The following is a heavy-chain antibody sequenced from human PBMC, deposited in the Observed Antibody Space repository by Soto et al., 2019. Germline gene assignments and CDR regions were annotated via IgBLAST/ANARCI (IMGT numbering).Heavy chain of an antibody. CDR1: GFTFSSYA. CDR3: ASERRGDSSSSATY. V-gene: IGHV3-30-3*01. Sequence: VQLVESGGGVVQPGRSLRLSCAAAGFTFSSYAMHWVRQAPGKGLGWVAVIAYDASVKYYGDSVKGRFTISRDNSRDTLYLQINSLSPEDSAVYYCASERRGDSSSSATYWGQGTLVTVSS. D-gene: IGHD6-6*01. J-gene: IGHJ4*02. CDR2: IAYDASVK.